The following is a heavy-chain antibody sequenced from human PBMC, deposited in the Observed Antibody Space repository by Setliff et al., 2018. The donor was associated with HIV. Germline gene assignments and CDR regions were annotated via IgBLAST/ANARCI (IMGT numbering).Heavy chain of an antibody. CDR2: IYTAGAI. D-gene: IGHD5-12*01. V-gene: IGHV4-61*09. CDR1: GGSISSGNYY. Sequence: SETLSLTCSVSGGSISSGNYYWGWTRQPAGKGLEWIGHIYTAGAIKYNPSLKSRITISVDKSKNQFSLKLNSVTAADTAMYYCERGGQSSGYGIELWGQGTLVTVSS. J-gene: IGHJ4*02. CDR3: ERGGQSSGYGIEL.